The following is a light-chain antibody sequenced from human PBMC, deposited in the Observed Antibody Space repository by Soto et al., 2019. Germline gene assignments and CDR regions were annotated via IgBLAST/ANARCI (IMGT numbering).Light chain of an antibody. CDR3: CSYADSRTFV. CDR2: EGS. J-gene: IGLJ1*01. CDR1: SSDVGSYNL. Sequence: QSALTRPASVSGSPGQSITISFTGTSSDVGSYNLVSWYQQHPGKAPKLMIYEGSKRPSGVSNRFSGSKSGNTASLTISGLQAEDEADYYCCSYADSRTFVFGTGTKLTVL. V-gene: IGLV2-23*03.